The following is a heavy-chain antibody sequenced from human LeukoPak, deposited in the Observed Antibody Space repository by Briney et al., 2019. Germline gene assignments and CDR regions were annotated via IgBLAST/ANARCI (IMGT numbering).Heavy chain of an antibody. J-gene: IGHJ6*04. Sequence: ASVKVSCKASGGAFSSYAISWVRQAPGQGLEWMGGIIPIFGTANYAQKFQGRVTITADKSTSTAYKELSSLRSEDTAVYYCARDGGRTMVRGVTRRGMDVWGKGTTVTVSS. CDR1: GGAFSSYA. CDR2: IIPIFGTA. D-gene: IGHD3-10*01. CDR3: ARDGGRTMVRGVTRRGMDV. V-gene: IGHV1-69*06.